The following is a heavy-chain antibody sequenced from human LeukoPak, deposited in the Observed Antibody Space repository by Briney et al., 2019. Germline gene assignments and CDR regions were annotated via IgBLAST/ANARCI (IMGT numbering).Heavy chain of an antibody. J-gene: IGHJ4*02. CDR3: AREVPAADY. CDR1: GFSFSDYA. Sequence: GGSLRLSCAASGFSFSDYAMHWVRQAPGKGLEWVAIISYDGSNKHYADSVKGRFTISRDNSKNTQYLQMNSLRAEDTAVYYCAREVPAADYWGQGTLVTVSS. V-gene: IGHV3-30-3*01. D-gene: IGHD2-2*01. CDR2: ISYDGSNK.